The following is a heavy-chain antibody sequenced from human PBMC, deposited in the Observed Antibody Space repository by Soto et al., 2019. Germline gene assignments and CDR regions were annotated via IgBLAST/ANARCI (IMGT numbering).Heavy chain of an antibody. Sequence: GGSLRLSCAASGFTFSSYWMSWVRQAPGKGLEWVANIKQDGSEKYYVDSVKGRFTISRDNAKNSLYLQMNSLRAEDTAVYYCARGLLNTNWNGWYYFDYWGQGTLVTVSS. V-gene: IGHV3-7*03. CDR2: IKQDGSEK. D-gene: IGHD1-1*01. J-gene: IGHJ4*02. CDR1: GFTFSSYW. CDR3: ARGLLNTNWNGWYYFDY.